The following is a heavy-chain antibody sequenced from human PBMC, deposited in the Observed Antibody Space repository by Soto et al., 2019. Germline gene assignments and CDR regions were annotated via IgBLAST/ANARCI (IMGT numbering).Heavy chain of an antibody. J-gene: IGHJ5*02. Sequence: QVPLVQSGAEVKKPGSSVKVSCKASGGTFSSYAISWVRQAPGQGLEWMGGIIPIFGTANYAQKFQGRVTITADESTSTAYMELSSLRSEDTAVYYCARSDVDIVVVPAAMYPWFDPWGQGTLVTVSS. V-gene: IGHV1-69*01. CDR2: IIPIFGTA. CDR3: ARSDVDIVVVPAAMYPWFDP. D-gene: IGHD2-2*01. CDR1: GGTFSSYA.